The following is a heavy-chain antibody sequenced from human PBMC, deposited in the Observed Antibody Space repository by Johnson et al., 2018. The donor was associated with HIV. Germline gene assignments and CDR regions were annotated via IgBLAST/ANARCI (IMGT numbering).Heavy chain of an antibody. CDR1: GFTFSSFA. CDR2: ISSIGGST. J-gene: IGHJ3*02. CDR3: ASESNYYYDSSGSRGAFDI. V-gene: IGHV3-23*04. D-gene: IGHD3-22*01. Sequence: VQLVESGGGLVQPGGSLRLSCAASGFTFSSFAMSWVRQAPGKGLEWVSGISSIGGSTYYADSVKGRFTISSDHSKTTLYLQMNSLRAEDTAVYYCASESNYYYDSSGSRGAFDIWGQGTMVTVSS.